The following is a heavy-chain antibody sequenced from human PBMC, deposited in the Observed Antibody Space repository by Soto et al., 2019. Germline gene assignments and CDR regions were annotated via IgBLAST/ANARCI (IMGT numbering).Heavy chain of an antibody. CDR2: ISNYNGKT. V-gene: IGHV1-18*01. Sequence: GASVKVSCKASGYTFTNYGITWVRQAPGQGLEWIGWISNYNGKTNYAQILQGRVTMTTDTSTRTAYMELTSLRSDDTATYYCATVQNYGILTCYYHRIDVWGQGTTVTVSS. CDR3: ATVQNYGILTCYYHRIDV. J-gene: IGHJ6*02. D-gene: IGHD3-9*01. CDR1: GYTFTNYG.